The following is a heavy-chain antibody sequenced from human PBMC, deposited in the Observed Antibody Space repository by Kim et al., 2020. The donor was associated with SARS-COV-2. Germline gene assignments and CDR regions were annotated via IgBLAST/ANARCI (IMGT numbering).Heavy chain of an antibody. CDR2: INHSGST. J-gene: IGHJ4*02. D-gene: IGHD6-13*01. Sequence: SETLSLTCAVYGGSFSGYYWSWIRQPPGKGLEWIGEINHSGSTNYNPSLKSRVTISVDTSKNQFSLKLSSVTAADTAVYYCAREGGIAAADYYFDYWGQGTLVTVSS. CDR1: GGSFSGYY. CDR3: AREGGIAAADYYFDY. V-gene: IGHV4-34*01.